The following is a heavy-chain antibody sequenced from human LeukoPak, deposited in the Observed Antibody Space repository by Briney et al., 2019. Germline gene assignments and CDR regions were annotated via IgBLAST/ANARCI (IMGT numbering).Heavy chain of an antibody. CDR3: AKDSSYDSSGYYYNYFDY. D-gene: IGHD3-22*01. J-gene: IGHJ4*02. Sequence: GGSLRLSCAASEFTFSSYAMNWVRQAPGKGLEYFSAISGSGGSVYYADSVKGRFTISRDNSKNTLYLQMNSLRAEDTAVYYCAKDSSYDSSGYYYNYFDYWGQGTLVTVSS. V-gene: IGHV3-23*01. CDR2: ISGSGGSV. CDR1: EFTFSSYA.